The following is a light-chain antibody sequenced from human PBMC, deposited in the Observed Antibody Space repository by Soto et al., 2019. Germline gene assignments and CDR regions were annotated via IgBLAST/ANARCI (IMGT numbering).Light chain of an antibody. V-gene: IGKV1-12*01. CDR2: GAS. J-gene: IGKJ1*01. Sequence: DIQMTQSPSSVSASVGDRVTITCRASQAIGTWLGWYQQKPGKDPKLLIYGASTLQSGVPSRFSGSGSGTAFTLTISSLQAEDFSTYFCQQGNTIPPWTFGKGTKVEMK. CDR3: QQGNTIPPWT. CDR1: QAIGTW.